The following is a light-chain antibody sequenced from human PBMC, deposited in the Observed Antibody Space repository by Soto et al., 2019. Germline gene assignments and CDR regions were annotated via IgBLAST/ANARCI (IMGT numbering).Light chain of an antibody. Sequence: QSVLTQPPSASGTPGQRVTISCSGSSSNIGSYTVSWYQQLPGAAPKLLIYSNNQRPSGVPDQFSGSKSGTSASLGISGLQSEDEADYYCAAWDDSLNGVLFGGGTKVTVL. CDR3: AAWDDSLNGVL. CDR1: SSNIGSYT. CDR2: SNN. V-gene: IGLV1-44*01. J-gene: IGLJ2*01.